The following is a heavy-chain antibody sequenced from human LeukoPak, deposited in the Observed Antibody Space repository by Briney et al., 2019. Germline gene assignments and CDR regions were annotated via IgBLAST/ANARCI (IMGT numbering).Heavy chain of an antibody. V-gene: IGHV1-69*05. Sequence: ASVKVSCKASGGTFSNCAISWVRQAPGQGLEWMGGIIPIFGTANYAQKFQGRVTITTDESTSTAYMELSSLRSEDTAVYYCARGSGIAARPEHYCYYMDVWGKGTTVTVSS. J-gene: IGHJ6*03. D-gene: IGHD6-6*01. CDR2: IIPIFGTA. CDR3: ARGSGIAARPEHYCYYMDV. CDR1: GGTFSNCA.